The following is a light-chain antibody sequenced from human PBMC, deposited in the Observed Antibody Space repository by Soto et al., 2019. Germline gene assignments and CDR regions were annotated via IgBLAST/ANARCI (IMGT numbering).Light chain of an antibody. Sequence: EIVLTQSPGTLSLSPGERATLSCRASQSVSSNYLVWYQQKPGQAPRPLIYGASTRATGLPDRFSGSGSGTYFTRTISRLDPEDFAVYYCQQYAGSSYTFGQGTKLEIK. CDR3: QQYAGSSYT. J-gene: IGKJ2*01. V-gene: IGKV3-20*01. CDR2: GAS. CDR1: QSVSSNY.